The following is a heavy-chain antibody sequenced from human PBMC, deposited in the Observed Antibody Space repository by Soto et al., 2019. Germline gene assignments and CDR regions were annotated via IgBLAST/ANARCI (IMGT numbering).Heavy chain of an antibody. Sequence: ASVKVSCKVSGYTLTELSMHWVRQAPGKGVEWMGGFDPEDGETIYAQKFQGRVTMTEDTSTDTAYMELSSLRSEDTAVYYCAKDRSAVVAATPHNWFDPWGQGTLVTVSS. CDR2: FDPEDGET. V-gene: IGHV1-24*01. CDR3: AKDRSAVVAATPHNWFDP. J-gene: IGHJ5*02. CDR1: GYTLTELS. D-gene: IGHD2-15*01.